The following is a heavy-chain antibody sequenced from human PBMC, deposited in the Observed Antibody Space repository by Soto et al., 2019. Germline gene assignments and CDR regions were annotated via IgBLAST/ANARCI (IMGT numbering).Heavy chain of an antibody. D-gene: IGHD1-26*01. V-gene: IGHV3-30-3*01. CDR2: ISYDGNNK. CDR3: ARDLYGSGSYDY. Sequence: QVQLVESGGGVVQPGRSLRLSCAASGFTLSSYVMHWVRQAPGKGLEWVAVISYDGNNKYYADSVKGRFTISRDNSKNTLYLQMNSLRAEDTAVYYGARDLYGSGSYDYWRQGSLFTVSS. J-gene: IGHJ4*02. CDR1: GFTLSSYV.